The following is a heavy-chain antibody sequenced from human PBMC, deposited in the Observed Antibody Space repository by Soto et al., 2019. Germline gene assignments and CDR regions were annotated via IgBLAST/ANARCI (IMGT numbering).Heavy chain of an antibody. J-gene: IGHJ3*02. V-gene: IGHV3-74*01. CDR2: INSDGSST. CDR3: AKRLFAIVVVGGYDI. Sequence: GSLGISCASSGFPFSSYWMHGVRQAPGKGLVWVSRINSDGSSTSYAESVKGRFTISRDNSKNTLYLQMNSLRVEDTAVYYCAKRLFAIVVVGGYDIWGQGTMVTVSS. CDR1: GFPFSSYW. D-gene: IGHD5-12*01.